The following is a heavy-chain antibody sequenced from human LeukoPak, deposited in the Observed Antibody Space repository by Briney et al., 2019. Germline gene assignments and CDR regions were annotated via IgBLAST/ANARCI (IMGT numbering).Heavy chain of an antibody. V-gene: IGHV1-2*06. CDR3: ARLNRGRGYFDY. D-gene: IGHD1-26*01. J-gene: IGHJ4*02. Sequence: ASVKVSCKASGYTFTGYYMHWVRLAPGQGLEWMGRINPNSGGTNYAQKFQGRVTMTRDTSISTAYMELSRLRSDDTAVYYCARLNRGRGYFDYWGQGTLVTVSS. CDR1: GYTFTGYY. CDR2: INPNSGGT.